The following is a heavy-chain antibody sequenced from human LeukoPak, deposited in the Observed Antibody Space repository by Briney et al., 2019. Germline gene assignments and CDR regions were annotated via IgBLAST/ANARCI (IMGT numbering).Heavy chain of an antibody. CDR3: ARKPFYGSGIGH. J-gene: IGHJ4*02. D-gene: IGHD3-10*01. CDR2: ISSSSYI. V-gene: IGHV3-69-1*02. CDR1: GFNFSDYT. Sequence: PGGSLRLSCAASGFNFSDYTMTWVRQAPGKGLEWVSSISSSSYIYYADSVKGRFTISRDNAKNSLYLQMNSLRAEDTAVYYCARKPFYGSGIGHWGQGTLVTVSS.